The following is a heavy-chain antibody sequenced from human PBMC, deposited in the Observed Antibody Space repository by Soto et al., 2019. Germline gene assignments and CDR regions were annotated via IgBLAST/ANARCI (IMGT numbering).Heavy chain of an antibody. D-gene: IGHD3-10*01. CDR1: GFIFKMYW. CDR3: TRGPPPISTGTGAY. V-gene: IGHV3-74*01. Sequence: GGPLRLSCAASGFIFKMYWMHWVRQTPGKGLVWISRIYNDGSYTDYADTVRGRCTISRDNVNDTLYLQMNNLRAEDSGLYYCTRGPPPISTGTGAYWGQGTQVTVS. J-gene: IGHJ4*02. CDR2: IYNDGSYT.